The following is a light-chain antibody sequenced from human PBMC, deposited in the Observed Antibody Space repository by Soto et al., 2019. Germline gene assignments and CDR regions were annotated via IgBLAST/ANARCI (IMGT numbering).Light chain of an antibody. J-gene: IGKJ1*01. Sequence: EIVMTQSPATLSVSPGERATLSCRASQSVSSNLAWYQQKPGQAPRLLIYGASTRATGIPARFSGSGSGTEFTLNISSLQSEDFAVYYCQQYNNWPPTRTFGQGTKVDIK. CDR2: GAS. V-gene: IGKV3-15*01. CDR1: QSVSSN. CDR3: QQYNNWPPTRT.